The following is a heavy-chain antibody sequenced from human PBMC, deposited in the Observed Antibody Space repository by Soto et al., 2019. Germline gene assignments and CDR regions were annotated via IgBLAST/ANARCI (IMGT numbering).Heavy chain of an antibody. Sequence: QLQLLESGPGLVKSSETLSLTCTVSGGSVSSGTYYGGWIRQPPGKGLEWLGSVYSSGSTYYNPSLQIRVTMSVDTSKNQFSLKLSSVTAADAALYYCARHRSIATTGGEFDYWGQGTLVTVSS. CDR1: GGSVSSGTYY. V-gene: IGHV4-39*01. CDR3: ARHRSIATTGGEFDY. CDR2: VYSSGST. J-gene: IGHJ4*02. D-gene: IGHD1-1*01.